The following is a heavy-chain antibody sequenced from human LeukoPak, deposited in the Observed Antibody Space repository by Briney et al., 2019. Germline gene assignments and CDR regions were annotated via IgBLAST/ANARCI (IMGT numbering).Heavy chain of an antibody. CDR3: ARDGKYSGAFDS. J-gene: IGHJ4*02. CDR1: GYTFTSYD. V-gene: IGHV1-8*01. D-gene: IGHD1-26*01. CDR2: MNPNSGNT. Sequence: ASVKVSCKASGYTFTSYDINWVRQATGQGLEWMGWMNPNSGNTGYAQKFQGRVTMTRNTSISTAYMELSSLRSEDTAVYYCARDGKYSGAFDSWGQGALVTVSS.